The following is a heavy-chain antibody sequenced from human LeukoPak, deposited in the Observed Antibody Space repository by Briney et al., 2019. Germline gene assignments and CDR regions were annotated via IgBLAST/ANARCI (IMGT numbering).Heavy chain of an antibody. V-gene: IGHV3-30*02. J-gene: IGHJ4*02. CDR1: GFTFSSYG. Sequence: LSGGSLRLSCAASGFTFSSYGMHWVRQAPGKGLEWVAFIRYDGSNKYYADSVKGRFTISRDNSKNTLYLQMNSLRAEDTAVYYCAKDPMVRGVIGRYFDYWGQGTLVTVSS. D-gene: IGHD3-10*01. CDR2: IRYDGSNK. CDR3: AKDPMVRGVIGRYFDY.